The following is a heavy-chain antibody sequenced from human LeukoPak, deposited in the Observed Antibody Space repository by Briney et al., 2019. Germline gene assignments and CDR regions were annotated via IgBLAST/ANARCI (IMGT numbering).Heavy chain of an antibody. CDR1: GGSISSHY. V-gene: IGHV4-59*11. Sequence: PSETLSLTCTVSGGSISSHYWSWIRQPPGKGLEWIGYIYYSGSTNYNPSLKSRVTISVDTSKNQFSLKLSSVTAADTAVYYCAGVLGGIPPLGFDYWGQGTLVTVSS. CDR2: IYYSGST. J-gene: IGHJ4*02. CDR3: AGVLGGIPPLGFDY. D-gene: IGHD3-10*01.